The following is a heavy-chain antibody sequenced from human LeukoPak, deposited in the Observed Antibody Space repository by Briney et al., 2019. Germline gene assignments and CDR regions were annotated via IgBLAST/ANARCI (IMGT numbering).Heavy chain of an antibody. Sequence: PSETLSLTCTVSGGSISSGDYYWSWIRQPPGKGLEWIGYIYYSGSTNYNPSLKSRVTISVDTSKNQFSLKLSSVTAADTAVYYCARDRWNAYYYYMDVWGKGTTVTVSS. CDR2: IYYSGST. CDR3: ARDRWNAYYYYMDV. D-gene: IGHD1-1*01. CDR1: GGSISSGDYY. J-gene: IGHJ6*03. V-gene: IGHV4-61*08.